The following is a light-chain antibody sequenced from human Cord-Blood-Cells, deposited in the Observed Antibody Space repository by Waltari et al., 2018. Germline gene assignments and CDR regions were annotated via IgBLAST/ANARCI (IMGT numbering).Light chain of an antibody. V-gene: IGLV2-23*01. CDR2: EGS. CDR1: SGDVGSYNL. CDR3: CSYAGSSTFVV. J-gene: IGLJ2*01. Sequence: QSALTQPASVSGSPGQSITISCTGTSGDVGSYNLVSWYHQHPGKAPKLMIYEGSKRPSGVSNRFSGSKSGNTASLTISGLQAEDEADYYCCSYAGSSTFVVFGGGTKLTVL.